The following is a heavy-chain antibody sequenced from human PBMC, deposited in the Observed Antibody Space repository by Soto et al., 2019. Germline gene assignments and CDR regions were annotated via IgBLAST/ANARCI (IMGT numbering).Heavy chain of an antibody. CDR1: GGSLSGYQ. CDR3: ARGLILWFGELSRRGGYYYYMDV. D-gene: IGHD3-10*01. Sequence: QVQLQQWGAGLLKPSETLSLTCAVYGGSLSGYQWSWIRQTPGKGLEWIGEINDRGNINYNSSLKSLFTMLLDTPMNQISLKLSAVTAADSAVYYCARGLILWFGELSRRGGYYYYMDVWGKGTTVAVSS. J-gene: IGHJ6*03. V-gene: IGHV4-34*01. CDR2: INDRGNI.